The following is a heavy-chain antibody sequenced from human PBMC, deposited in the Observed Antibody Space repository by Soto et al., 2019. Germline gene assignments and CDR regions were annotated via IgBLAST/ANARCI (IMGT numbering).Heavy chain of an antibody. Sequence: GGSLRLSCAASGFTSSSYSMNWVRQAPGKGLEWVSSISSSSSYIYYADSVKGRFTISRDNAKNSLYLQMNSLRAEDTAVYYCARVGYSGYDCVEYWCQGTLVTVSS. V-gene: IGHV3-21*01. J-gene: IGHJ4*02. CDR1: GFTSSSYS. D-gene: IGHD5-12*01. CDR3: ARVGYSGYDCVEY. CDR2: ISSSSSYI.